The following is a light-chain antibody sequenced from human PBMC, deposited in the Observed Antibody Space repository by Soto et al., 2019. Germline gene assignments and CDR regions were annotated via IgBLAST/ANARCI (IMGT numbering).Light chain of an antibody. CDR3: YSYTSGSTYV. CDR1: SSDVGGYNY. CDR2: DVN. Sequence: QSVLTQPASVSGSPGQSITISCTGTSSDVGGYNYVSWYQQLPGKAPKLIIYDVNNRPSGVSNRFSVSKSANAASLTISGLQAEDEADYYCYSYTSGSTYVFGTGTKVTVL. J-gene: IGLJ1*01. V-gene: IGLV2-14*03.